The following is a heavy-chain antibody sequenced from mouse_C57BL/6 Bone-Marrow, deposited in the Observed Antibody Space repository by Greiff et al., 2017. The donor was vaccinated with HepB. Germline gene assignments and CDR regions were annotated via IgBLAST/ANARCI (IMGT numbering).Heavy chain of an antibody. Sequence: DVHLVESGGGLVQPKGSLKLSCAASGFSFNTYAMNWVRQAPGKGLEWVARIRSKSNNYATYYADSVKDRFTISRDDSESMLYLQMNNLKTEDTAMYYCVRQGITTVVATEYFDVWGTGTTVTVSS. CDR3: VRQGITTVVATEYFDV. CDR2: IRSKSNNYAT. V-gene: IGHV10-1*01. J-gene: IGHJ1*03. CDR1: GFSFNTYA. D-gene: IGHD1-1*01.